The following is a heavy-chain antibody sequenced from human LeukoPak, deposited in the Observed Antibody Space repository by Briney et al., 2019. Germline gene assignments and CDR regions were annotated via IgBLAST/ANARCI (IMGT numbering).Heavy chain of an antibody. CDR1: GGSVSSWY. CDR3: ARGQWFRAF. CDR2: IYDSGNT. Sequence: SQTLSLTCTVSGGSVSSWYWSWIRQPPGKGLEWIGYIYDSGNTNYNPSLKSRVTISIDTSKNQFSLRLTSVTAADTATYYCARGQWFRAFWSRGTPVTVSS. V-gene: IGHV4-59*02. D-gene: IGHD3-10*01. J-gene: IGHJ4*02.